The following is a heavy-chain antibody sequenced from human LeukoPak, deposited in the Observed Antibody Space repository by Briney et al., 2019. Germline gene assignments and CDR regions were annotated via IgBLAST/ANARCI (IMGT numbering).Heavy chain of an antibody. Sequence: PGGSLRLSCAASGFTFGSYAMHWGRQAPGKGLEWVAVISYDGSNKYYADSVKGRFTISRDNSKNTLYLQMNSLRAEDTAVYYCARGAPRGYFDYWGQGTLVTVSS. CDR2: ISYDGSNK. CDR1: GFTFGSYA. V-gene: IGHV3-30-3*01. CDR3: ARGAPRGYFDY. J-gene: IGHJ4*02. D-gene: IGHD3-10*01.